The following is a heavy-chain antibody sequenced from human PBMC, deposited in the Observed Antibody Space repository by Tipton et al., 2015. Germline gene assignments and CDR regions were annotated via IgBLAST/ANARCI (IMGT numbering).Heavy chain of an antibody. Sequence: TLSLTCTVSGGSISSSLHYWGWIRQPPGKGLEWIGSIYYSGSTYYNPSLKSRVTISVDTSKNQFSLRLSSVTAADTAVYYCARGDDATAMATGFDYWGQGALVTVSS. CDR2: IYYSGST. CDR1: GGSISSSLHY. J-gene: IGHJ4*02. V-gene: IGHV4-39*01. CDR3: ARGDDATAMATGFDY. D-gene: IGHD5-18*01.